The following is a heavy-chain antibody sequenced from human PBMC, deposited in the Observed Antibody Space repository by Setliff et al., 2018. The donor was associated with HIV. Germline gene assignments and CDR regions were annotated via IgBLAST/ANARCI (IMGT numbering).Heavy chain of an antibody. Sequence: PSETLSLTCTVAGGSISSSRYYWGWIRQSPGKGLEWIGSMYHSGSTYSNPSLKSRVTMSIDTSKNQLSLKLRSVTAADTAVYYCASGYNYAYSDYWGQGTLVTVS. D-gene: IGHD5-18*01. V-gene: IGHV4-39*07. CDR2: MYHSGST. CDR1: GGSISSSRYY. J-gene: IGHJ4*02. CDR3: ASGYNYAYSDY.